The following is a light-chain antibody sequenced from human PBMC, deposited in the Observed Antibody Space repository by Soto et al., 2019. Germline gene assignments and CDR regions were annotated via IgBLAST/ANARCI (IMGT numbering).Light chain of an antibody. CDR1: SSDVGSYNL. CDR2: EGS. CDR3: CSYAGSRV. J-gene: IGLJ3*02. Sequence: QSVLTQPASVSGSPGQSITISCTGTSSDVGSYNLVSWYQQHPGKAPKLMIYEGSKRPSGVSNRFSGSESGNTASLTISGLQAEDEADYYCCSYAGSRVFGGGTKLTVL. V-gene: IGLV2-23*01.